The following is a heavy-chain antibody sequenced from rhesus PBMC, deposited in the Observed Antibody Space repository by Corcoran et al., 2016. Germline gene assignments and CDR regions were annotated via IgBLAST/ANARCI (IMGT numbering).Heavy chain of an antibody. CDR3: ANTPDH. J-gene: IGHJ4*01. CDR2: ITNRGSRT. V-gene: IGHV3S5*01. Sequence: EAQLVETGGGLVQPGGSLRLSCAASGFTFSTYGMSWGRQAPGKGLEWVPGITNRGSRTFYADSVKGRFTISRDNSKNTLSLQMNSLRPEDTAVYYCANTPDHWGQGVLVTVSS. CDR1: GFTFSTYG.